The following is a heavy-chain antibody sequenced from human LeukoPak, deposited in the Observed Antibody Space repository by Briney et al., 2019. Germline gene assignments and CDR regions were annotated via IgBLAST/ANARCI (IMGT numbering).Heavy chain of an antibody. Sequence: GGSLRLSCAASGFTFSDYYMSWIRQAPGKGLEWVSYISSSGNTIYYADSVKGRFTISRGNAKNSLYLQMNSLRAEDTAVYYCARDLSLVTIFGVVIDKYFDYWGQGTLVTVSS. V-gene: IGHV3-11*04. D-gene: IGHD3-3*01. CDR3: ARDLSLVTIFGVVIDKYFDY. CDR2: ISSSGNTI. J-gene: IGHJ4*02. CDR1: GFTFSDYY.